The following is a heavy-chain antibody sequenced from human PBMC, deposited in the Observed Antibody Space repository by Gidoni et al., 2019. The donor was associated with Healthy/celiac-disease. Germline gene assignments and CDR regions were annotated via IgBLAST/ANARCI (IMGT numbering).Heavy chain of an antibody. CDR2: IYYSGST. CDR1: GGSISSYY. CDR3: ARYAEITMVRGARIHDAFDI. Sequence: QVQLQESGPGLVKPSETLSLTCPVSGGSISSYYWSWIRQPPGKGLEWIGYIYYSGSTNYNPSLKSRVTISVDTSKNQFSLKLSSMTAADTAVYYCARYAEITMVRGARIHDAFDIWGQGTMVTVSS. V-gene: IGHV4-59*08. J-gene: IGHJ3*02. D-gene: IGHD3-10*01.